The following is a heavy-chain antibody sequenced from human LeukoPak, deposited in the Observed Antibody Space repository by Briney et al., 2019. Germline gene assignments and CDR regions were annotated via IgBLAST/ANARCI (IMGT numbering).Heavy chain of an antibody. D-gene: IGHD2-8*01. CDR2: IYYSGST. J-gene: IGHJ4*02. Sequence: PSETLSLTCTVSGGSISSGGYYWSWIRQHPGKGLEWIGYIYYSGSTYCNPSLKSRVTISVDASKNQFSLKLSSVTAADTAVYYCARDSCTNGVCYTAYWGQGTLVTVSS. CDR1: GGSISSGGYY. CDR3: ARDSCTNGVCYTAY. V-gene: IGHV4-31*03.